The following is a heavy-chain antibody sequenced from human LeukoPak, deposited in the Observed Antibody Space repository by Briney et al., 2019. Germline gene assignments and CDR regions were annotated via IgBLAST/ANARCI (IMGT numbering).Heavy chain of an antibody. CDR1: GFTFSTYA. J-gene: IGHJ6*02. Sequence: GGSLRLSCAASGFTFSTYAMSWVRQAPGKGLEWVSYISSSGSTIYYADSVKGRFTISRDNAKNSLYLQMNSLRAEDTAVYYCARDAAATLPSYYYGMDVWGQGTTVTVSS. D-gene: IGHD2-15*01. V-gene: IGHV3-11*01. CDR3: ARDAAATLPSYYYGMDV. CDR2: ISSSGSTI.